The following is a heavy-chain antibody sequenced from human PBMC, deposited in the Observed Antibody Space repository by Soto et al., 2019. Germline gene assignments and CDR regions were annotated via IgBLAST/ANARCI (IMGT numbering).Heavy chain of an antibody. J-gene: IGHJ3*02. D-gene: IGHD3-9*01. V-gene: IGHV1-69*02. CDR1: GGTFSSYT. Sequence: GASVKVSCKASGGTFSSYTISWVRQAPGQGLEWMGRIIPILGIANYAQKFQGRVTITADKSTSTAYMELSSPRSEDTAVYYCARSPGRTYYDILTGPNAFDIWGQGTMVTVSS. CDR2: IIPILGIA. CDR3: ARSPGRTYYDILTGPNAFDI.